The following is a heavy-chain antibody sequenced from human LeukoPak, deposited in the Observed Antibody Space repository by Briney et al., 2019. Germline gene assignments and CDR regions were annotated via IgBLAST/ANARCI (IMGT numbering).Heavy chain of an antibody. J-gene: IGHJ6*02. CDR1: GFSIKTYS. CDR3: ARGGNFPYYYGMDV. V-gene: IGHV3-53*01. D-gene: IGHD4-23*01. Sequence: GGSLRLSCAASGFSIKTYSMTWVRQAPGKGLEWVSVIYSGGSTYYADSVKGRFTISRDNSKNTLYLQMNSLRAEDTAVYYCARGGNFPYYYGMDVWGQGTTVTVSS. CDR2: IYSGGST.